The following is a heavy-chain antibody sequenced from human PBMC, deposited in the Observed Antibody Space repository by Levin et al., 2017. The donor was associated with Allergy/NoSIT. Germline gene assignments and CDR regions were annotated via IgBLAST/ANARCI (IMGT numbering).Heavy chain of an antibody. D-gene: IGHD3-10*01. V-gene: IGHV3-7*04. CDR2: IKQDGSEK. CDR1: GFTFSRYW. J-gene: IGHJ4*02. CDR3: ARDGYYGSGSYPYFDY. Sequence: TGGSLRLSCAASGFTFSRYWMSWVRQAPGKGLEWVANIKQDGSEKYYVDSVKGRFTISRDNAKNSLYLQMNSLRAEDTAVYYCARDGYYGSGSYPYFDYWGQGTLVTVSS.